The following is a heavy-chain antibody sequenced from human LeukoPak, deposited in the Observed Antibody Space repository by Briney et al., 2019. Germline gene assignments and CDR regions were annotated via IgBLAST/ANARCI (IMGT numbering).Heavy chain of an antibody. CDR2: INTNTGNP. J-gene: IGHJ5*02. CDR1: GYTFGTHW. D-gene: IGHD3-22*01. V-gene: IGHV7-4-1*02. Sequence: ASVKVSCKASGYTFGTHWMHWVRQAPGQGLEWMGWINTNTGNPTYAQGFTGRFVFSLDTSVSTAYLQISSLKAEDTAVYYCARGGVGYYDSSELGAGWFDPWGQGTLVTVSS. CDR3: ARGGVGYYDSSELGAGWFDP.